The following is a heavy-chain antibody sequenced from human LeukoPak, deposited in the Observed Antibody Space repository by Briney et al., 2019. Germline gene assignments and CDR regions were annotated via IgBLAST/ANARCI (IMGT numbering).Heavy chain of an antibody. CDR3: AFRTLPARFDP. D-gene: IGHD2-2*01. CDR1: SGSFSGYY. V-gene: IGHV4-34*01. Sequence: SETLSLTCAVYSGSFSGYYWTWFRQPPGKGLEWIGEIYHSGSTNYNPSLKSRVTISVDKSKNQFSLKLSSVTAADTAVYYCAFRTLPARFDPWGQGTLVTVSS. CDR2: IYHSGST. J-gene: IGHJ5*02.